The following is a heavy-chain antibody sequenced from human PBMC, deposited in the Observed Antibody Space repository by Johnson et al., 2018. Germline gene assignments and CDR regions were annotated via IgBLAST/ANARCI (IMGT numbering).Heavy chain of an antibody. D-gene: IGHD4-17*01. CDR1: GFSLSTSEVG. Sequence: QVTLKESGPTLVKPTQTLTLTCTFSGFSLSTSEVGVGWIRQPPGKALEWLALIYWDDDKRYSPSLKSRLTITKDTSKKPVVLTMTNMDPVDTATYYCAHRPYDDYRRGGFDVWGQGTLVTFSS. CDR3: AHRPYDDYRRGGFDV. V-gene: IGHV2-5*02. J-gene: IGHJ3*01. CDR2: IYWDDDK.